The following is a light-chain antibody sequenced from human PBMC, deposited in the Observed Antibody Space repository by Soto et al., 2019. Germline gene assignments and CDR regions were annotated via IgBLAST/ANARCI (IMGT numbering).Light chain of an antibody. V-gene: IGKV3-15*01. CDR2: GAS. Sequence: EIVMTQSPATLSVSPGERATLSCRASQSVSSKLAWYQQKPGQAPRLLIYGASTRATGIPARFSGSGSGTEFTLTISSLQSEDFAVYYCQQYYNWPRTFGQGTKVEIQ. CDR3: QQYYNWPRT. J-gene: IGKJ1*01. CDR1: QSVSSK.